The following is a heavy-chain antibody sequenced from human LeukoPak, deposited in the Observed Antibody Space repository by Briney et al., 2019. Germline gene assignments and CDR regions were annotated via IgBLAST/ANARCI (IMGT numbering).Heavy chain of an antibody. Sequence: GGSLRLSCDASGFTFSSYAMSWVRQGTTRGLEWVSSITSSGEATYYADSVKGRFTISRDNSRYTLYLQMNSLRAEETAVYYCAKDRPNYYHSNGHYYRRDGDSWGQGALVTVST. J-gene: IGHJ5*01. CDR3: AKDRPNYYHSNGHYYRRDGDS. V-gene: IGHV3-23*01. CDR2: ITSSGEAT. D-gene: IGHD3-22*01. CDR1: GFTFSSYA.